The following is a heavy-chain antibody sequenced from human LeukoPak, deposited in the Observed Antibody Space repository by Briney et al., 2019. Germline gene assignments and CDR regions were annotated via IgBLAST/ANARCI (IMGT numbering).Heavy chain of an antibody. J-gene: IGHJ6*03. D-gene: IGHD6-19*01. CDR1: GFTFSSYE. Sequence: GGSLRLSCAASGFTFSSYEMNWVRQAPGKGLEWVSYISSSGSTIYYADSVKGRFTISRDSAKNSLYLQMNSLRAEDTAVYYCARGVLEQWLVYYYYYYMDVWXXGTTVTISS. V-gene: IGHV3-48*03. CDR3: ARGVLEQWLVYYYYYYMDV. CDR2: ISSSGSTI.